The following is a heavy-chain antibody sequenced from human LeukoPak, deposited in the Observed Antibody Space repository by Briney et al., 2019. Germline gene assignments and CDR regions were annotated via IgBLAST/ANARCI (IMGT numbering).Heavy chain of an antibody. D-gene: IGHD2-2*01. J-gene: IGHJ4*02. CDR1: GFTFSSYE. Sequence: GGSLRLSCAASGFTFSSYEMNWARQAPGKGLEWVSYISSSGSTIYYADSVKGRFTISRDDAKNSLYLQMNSLSAEDTAVYYCARDSGSGSSDFDYWGQGTLVTVSS. CDR3: ARDSGSGSSDFDY. CDR2: ISSSGSTI. V-gene: IGHV3-48*03.